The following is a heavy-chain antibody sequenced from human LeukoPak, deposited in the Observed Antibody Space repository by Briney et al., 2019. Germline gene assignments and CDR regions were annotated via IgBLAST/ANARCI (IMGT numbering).Heavy chain of an antibody. CDR3: ARAGITMVRGFDY. CDR1: GFTVSSNY. CDR2: IYSGGST. V-gene: IGHV3-66*01. Sequence: QPGGSLRLSCAASGFTVSSNYMSWVRQAPGKGLEWVSVIYSGGSTYYADSVKGRFTISRDNSKNTLYLQMNSLRAEDTAVYYCARAGITMVRGFDYWGQGTLVTVSS. D-gene: IGHD3-10*01. J-gene: IGHJ4*02.